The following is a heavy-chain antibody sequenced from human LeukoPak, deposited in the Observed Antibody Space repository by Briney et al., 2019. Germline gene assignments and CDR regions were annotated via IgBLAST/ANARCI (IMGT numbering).Heavy chain of an antibody. CDR2: IYYSGNT. D-gene: IGHD4-17*01. V-gene: IGHV4-39*01. J-gene: IGHJ4*02. CDR3: ARLMTTATSEY. CDR1: GGSINRSYYY. Sequence: PSETLSLTCTVPGGSINRSYYYWGWIRQPPGKGLEWIGSIYYSGNTYYNPSLRSRVTISVDTSKNQFSLKLSSVTAADTAVYYCARLMTTATSEYWGQGTLVTVSS.